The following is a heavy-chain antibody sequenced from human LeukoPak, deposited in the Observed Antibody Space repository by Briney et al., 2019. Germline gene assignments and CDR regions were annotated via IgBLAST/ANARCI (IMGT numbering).Heavy chain of an antibody. CDR2: IYYSGST. CDR1: GGSISSSSYY. J-gene: IGHJ6*03. V-gene: IGHV4-39*07. Sequence: PSETLSLTCTVYGGSISSSSYYWGWIRQPPGKGLEWIGSIYYSGSTYYNPSLKSRVTISVDTSKNQFSLKLSSVTAADTAVYYCARRVRTGTRNYYYYYYMDVWGKGTTVTVSS. CDR3: ARRVRTGTRNYYYYYYMDV. D-gene: IGHD1-7*01.